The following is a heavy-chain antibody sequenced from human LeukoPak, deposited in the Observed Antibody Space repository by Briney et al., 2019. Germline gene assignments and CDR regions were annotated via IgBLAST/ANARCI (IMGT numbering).Heavy chain of an antibody. V-gene: IGHV3-21*01. Sequence: GGSLRLSCAASGFPFSSYTMNWVRQAPGKGLEWVSSISSSGSTTHYADSVKGRFAISRDNAKNTLHLQMNSLRAEDMAVYYCARDVYYGSGSYSNDAFDIWGQGTMVTVSS. CDR3: ARDVYYGSGSYSNDAFDI. CDR1: GFPFSSYT. D-gene: IGHD3-10*01. J-gene: IGHJ3*02. CDR2: ISSSGSTT.